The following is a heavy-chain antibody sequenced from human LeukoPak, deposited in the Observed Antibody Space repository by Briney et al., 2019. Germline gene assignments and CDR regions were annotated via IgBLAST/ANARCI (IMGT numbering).Heavy chain of an antibody. CDR2: IYPGDSDT. V-gene: IGHV5-51*01. D-gene: IGHD3-3*01. CDR1: GYSFTSYW. Sequence: GESLKISCKGSGYSFTSYWIGWARQMPGKGLEWMGIIYPGDSDTRYSPSFQGQVTISADKSISTAYLQWSSLKASDTAMYYCARDYTDYDFWSGPPGYMDVWGKGTRSPSP. CDR3: ARDYTDYDFWSGPPGYMDV. J-gene: IGHJ6*03.